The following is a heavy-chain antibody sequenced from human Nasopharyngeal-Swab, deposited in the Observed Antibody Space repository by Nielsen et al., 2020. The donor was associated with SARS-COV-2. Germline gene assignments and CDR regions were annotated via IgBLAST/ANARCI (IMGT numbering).Heavy chain of an antibody. D-gene: IGHD4-17*01. Sequence: SETLSLTCVVSGASISSRNNYWGWIRQSPGKGLEWIGTILSSGSTYNPSLTSRVTMSVDTSKNQFSLKLTSVTAADTAVYYCARDESGDYLGLPFDHWGRGTLVTVSS. CDR1: GASISSRNNY. CDR3: ARDESGDYLGLPFDH. J-gene: IGHJ4*02. CDR2: ILSSGST. V-gene: IGHV4-39*07.